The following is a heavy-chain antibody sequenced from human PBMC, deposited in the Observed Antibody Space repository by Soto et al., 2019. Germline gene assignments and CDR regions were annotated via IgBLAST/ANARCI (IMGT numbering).Heavy chain of an antibody. V-gene: IGHV4-39*01. CDR1: GGSISSYY. CDR3: ARSSITPRLFMYPFDY. CDR2: IYYDGNT. J-gene: IGHJ4*02. D-gene: IGHD6-6*01. Sequence: SETLSLTCTVSGGSISSYYWGWIRQPPGKGLECIGNIYYDGNTYYNPSLKSRVTISLDTSKNQFSLRLNSVTAADTAVYYCARSSITPRLFMYPFDYWGQGTLVTVS.